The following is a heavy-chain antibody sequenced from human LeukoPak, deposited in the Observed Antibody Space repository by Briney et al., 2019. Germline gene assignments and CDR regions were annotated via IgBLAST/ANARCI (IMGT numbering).Heavy chain of an antibody. J-gene: IGHJ5*02. CDR1: GYTFTSYG. Sequence: ASVKVSCKASGYTFTSYGISWVRQAPGQGLEWMGWISAYNGNTNYAQKLQGRVTMTTDTSTSTAYMELRSLRSDDTAVYYCAKGCIVGATDNWFDPWGQGTLVTVSS. V-gene: IGHV1-18*01. CDR3: AKGCIVGATDNWFDP. D-gene: IGHD1-26*01. CDR2: ISAYNGNT.